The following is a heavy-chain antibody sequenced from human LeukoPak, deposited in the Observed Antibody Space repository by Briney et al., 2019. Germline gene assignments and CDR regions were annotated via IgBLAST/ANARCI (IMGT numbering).Heavy chain of an antibody. J-gene: IGHJ5*02. D-gene: IGHD2-2*02. CDR1: VGSISSSSYY. Sequence: SETLSLTCTVSVGSISSSSYYWGWIRQPPGKGLEGFGSIYYSGSTYYNPSLKSRVTISVDTCKNQFSLKLSSVTAADTAVYYCATTWAYPGRFDPWGQGTLVTVSS. CDR3: ATTWAYPGRFDP. CDR2: IYYSGST. V-gene: IGHV4-39*01.